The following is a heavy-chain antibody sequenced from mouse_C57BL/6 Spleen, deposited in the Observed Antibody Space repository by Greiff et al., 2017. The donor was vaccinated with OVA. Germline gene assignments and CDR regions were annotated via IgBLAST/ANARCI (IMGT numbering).Heavy chain of an antibody. V-gene: IGHV1-52*01. Sequence: VQLQQPGAELVRPGSSVKLSCKASGYTFTSYWMHWVKQRPIQGLEWIGNIGPSDSETHYNQKFKDKATLTLDKSSSTAYMQLSSLTSADSAVYYCARRAYDYGHWYFDVWGTGTTVTVSS. CDR1: GYTFTSYW. D-gene: IGHD2-4*01. J-gene: IGHJ1*03. CDR3: ARRAYDYGHWYFDV. CDR2: IGPSDSET.